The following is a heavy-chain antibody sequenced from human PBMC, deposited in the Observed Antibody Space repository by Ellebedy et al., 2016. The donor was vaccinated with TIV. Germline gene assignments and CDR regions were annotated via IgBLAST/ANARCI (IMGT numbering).Heavy chain of an antibody. D-gene: IGHD1-26*01. CDR1: GYTFTSYA. CDR3: ARDDSVGATEAFDI. V-gene: IGHV1-3*01. Sequence: ASVKVSCXASGYTFTSYAMHWVRQAPGQRLEWMGWINAGNGNTKYSQKFQGRVTITRDTSASTAYMELSSLRSEDTAVYYCARDDSVGATEAFDIWGQGTMVTVSS. J-gene: IGHJ3*02. CDR2: INAGNGNT.